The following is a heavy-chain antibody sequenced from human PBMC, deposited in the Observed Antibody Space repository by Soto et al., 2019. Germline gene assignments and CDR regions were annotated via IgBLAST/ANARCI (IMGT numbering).Heavy chain of an antibody. Sequence: EVRLLESGGGSEQPGGSLRLSCAASGFNFRTYAMYWVRQAPGKGLEWVSAIDDGNSAYYAASVKGRFIISRDNSRNTLYLQMDGLRVEDTAIYLCTKRQMCAGDGWYFDDWGQGLLVTVSS. J-gene: IGHJ4*02. V-gene: IGHV3-23*05. CDR3: TKRQMCAGDGWYFDD. CDR2: IDDGNSA. CDR1: GFNFRTYA. D-gene: IGHD4-17*01.